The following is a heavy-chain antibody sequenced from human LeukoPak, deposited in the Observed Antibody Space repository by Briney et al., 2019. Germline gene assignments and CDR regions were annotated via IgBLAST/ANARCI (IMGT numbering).Heavy chain of an antibody. Sequence: GGSLRLSCAASGFTFSSYAMSWVRQAPGKGLEWVSVISGSGGSTYYADSVKGRFTISRDNSKNTLYLQMNSLRAEDTAVYYCAMQSSGWFKYFDYWGQGTLVTVSS. CDR1: GFTFSSYA. CDR2: ISGSGGST. CDR3: AMQSSGWFKYFDY. V-gene: IGHV3-23*01. J-gene: IGHJ4*02. D-gene: IGHD6-19*01.